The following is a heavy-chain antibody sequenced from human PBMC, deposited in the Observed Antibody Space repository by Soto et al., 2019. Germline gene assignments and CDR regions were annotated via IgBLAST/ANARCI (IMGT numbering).Heavy chain of an antibody. D-gene: IGHD3-10*01. CDR2: IYYSGST. V-gene: IGHV4-59*01. Sequence: SETLSLTCTVSGGSISSYYWSWIRQPPGKGLEWIGYIYYSGSTNYNPSLKSRVTISVDTSKNQFSLKLSSVTAADTAVYYCARGGLWFGESNFDYWGQGTLVTVSS. CDR3: ARGGLWFGESNFDY. CDR1: GGSISSYY. J-gene: IGHJ4*02.